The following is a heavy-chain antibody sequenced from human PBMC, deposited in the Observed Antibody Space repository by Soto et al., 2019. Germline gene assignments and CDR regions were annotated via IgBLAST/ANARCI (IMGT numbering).Heavy chain of an antibody. D-gene: IGHD6-19*01. CDR3: ARDLAERAVAGTFLDAFDI. CDR2: ISAYNGNT. V-gene: IGHV1-18*01. J-gene: IGHJ3*02. Sequence: ASVKVSCKASGYTFTSYGISWVRQAPGQGLERMGWISAYNGNTNYAQKLQGRVTMTTDTSTSTAYMELRSLRSDDTAVYYCARDLAERAVAGTFLDAFDIWGQGTMVTVSS. CDR1: GYTFTSYG.